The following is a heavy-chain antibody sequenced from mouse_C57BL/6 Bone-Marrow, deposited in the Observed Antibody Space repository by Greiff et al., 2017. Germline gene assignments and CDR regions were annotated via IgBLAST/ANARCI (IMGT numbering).Heavy chain of an antibody. Sequence: EVQLVESGPGLVKPSQSLSLTCSVTGYSITSGYYWNWIRQFPGNKLEWMGYISYDGSNNYNPSLKNRISITRDTSKNQFFLKLNSVTTEDTATYYCARVDPWYFDVWGTGTTVTVSS. V-gene: IGHV3-6*01. CDR1: GYSITSGYY. CDR3: ARVDPWYFDV. CDR2: ISYDGSN. J-gene: IGHJ1*03.